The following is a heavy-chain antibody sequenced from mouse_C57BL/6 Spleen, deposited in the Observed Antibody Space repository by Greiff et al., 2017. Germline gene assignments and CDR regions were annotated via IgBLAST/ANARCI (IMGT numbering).Heavy chain of an antibody. J-gene: IGHJ2*01. Sequence: QVQLKQSGAELVKPGASVKISCKASGYAFSSYWMNWVKQRPGKGLEWIGQIYPGDGDTNYNGKFKGKATLTADKSSSTAYMQLSSLASEDSAVYFCAGGGTVVATPDYWGQGTTLTVSS. V-gene: IGHV1-80*01. CDR3: AGGGTVVATPDY. CDR1: GYAFSSYW. D-gene: IGHD1-1*01. CDR2: IYPGDGDT.